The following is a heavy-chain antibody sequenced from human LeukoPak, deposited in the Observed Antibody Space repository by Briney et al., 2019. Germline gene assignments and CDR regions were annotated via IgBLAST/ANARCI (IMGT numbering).Heavy chain of an antibody. D-gene: IGHD1-26*01. J-gene: IGHJ4*02. CDR3: AKASNGGSYYGVIIDY. Sequence: GGSLRLSCAASGFTVRSNYLSWVRQAPGKGLEWVSVIYSGGSTDYADSVKGRFTISRDNSKNILYLQMNSLRAEDTAVYYCAKASNGGSYYGVIIDYWGQGTLVTVSS. CDR1: GFTVRSNY. V-gene: IGHV3-66*01. CDR2: IYSGGST.